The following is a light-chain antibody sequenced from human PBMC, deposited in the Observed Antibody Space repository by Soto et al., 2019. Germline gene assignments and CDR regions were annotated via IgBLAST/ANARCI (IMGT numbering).Light chain of an antibody. V-gene: IGLV1-44*01. CDR1: YSNIGSET. Sequence: QAVLTQPPSASGTPGQRVTISCSGSYSNIGSETVNWYQQLPGAAPELLIYSDNQRPSGVPDRFSGSKSGTSASLAISGLQSEDEADYYCAAWDDSLNGLVFGGGTKVTVL. CDR3: AAWDDSLNGLV. J-gene: IGLJ2*01. CDR2: SDN.